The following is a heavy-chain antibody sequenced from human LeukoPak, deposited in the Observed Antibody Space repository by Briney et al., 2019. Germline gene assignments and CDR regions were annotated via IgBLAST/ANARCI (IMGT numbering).Heavy chain of an antibody. CDR1: GFTFSSYA. Sequence: SVKVSCKASGFTFSSYAISWVRQAPGQGLEWMGGIIPIFGTANYAQKFQGRVTITADESTSTAYMELSSLRSEDTAVYYCARGLYSNYFPFDYWGQGTLVTVS. CDR3: ARGLYSNYFPFDY. D-gene: IGHD4-11*01. V-gene: IGHV1-69*13. J-gene: IGHJ4*02. CDR2: IIPIFGTA.